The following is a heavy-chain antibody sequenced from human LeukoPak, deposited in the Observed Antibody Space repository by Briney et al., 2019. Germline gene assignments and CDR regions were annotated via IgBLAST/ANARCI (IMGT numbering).Heavy chain of an antibody. Sequence: PSQTLSLTCTVSGGSISSGDYYWSWIRQPPGKGLEWIGYIYYSGSTYYNPSLKSRVTISVDTSKNQFSRKLSSVTAADPAVDYCPRGRVLLWSGDLLGNCFDPGGQETLVTVSS. D-gene: IGHD3-10*01. CDR2: IYYSGST. J-gene: IGHJ5*02. V-gene: IGHV4-30-4*01. CDR3: PRGRVLLWSGDLLGNCFDP. CDR1: GGSISSGDYY.